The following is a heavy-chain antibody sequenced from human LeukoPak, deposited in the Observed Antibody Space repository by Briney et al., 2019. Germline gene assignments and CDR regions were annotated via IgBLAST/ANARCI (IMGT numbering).Heavy chain of an antibody. Sequence: GSGGSLRLSCAASGFTFSSYGMSWVRQAPGKGLEWVSGINWNGGSTGYADSVKGRFTISRDNAENSLYLQMNSLRAEDTALYYCARGGYYYDSSGYYYGGVRYFDYWGQGTLVTVSS. D-gene: IGHD3-22*01. CDR1: GFTFSSYG. CDR3: ARGGYYYDSSGYYYGGVRYFDY. V-gene: IGHV3-20*04. CDR2: INWNGGST. J-gene: IGHJ4*02.